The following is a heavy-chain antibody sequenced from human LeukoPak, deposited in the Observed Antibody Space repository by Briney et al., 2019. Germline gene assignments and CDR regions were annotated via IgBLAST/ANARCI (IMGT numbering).Heavy chain of an antibody. CDR1: GGSISSYY. D-gene: IGHD4-17*01. V-gene: IGHV4-59*01. J-gene: IGHJ4*02. CDR3: ARARYGDYVGFDY. Sequence: SETLSLTCTVSGGSISSYYWSWIRQPPGKGLEWIGCIYYSGSTNYNPSLKSRVTISVDTSKNQFSLKLSSVTAADTAVYYCARARYGDYVGFDYWGQGTLVTVSS. CDR2: IYYSGST.